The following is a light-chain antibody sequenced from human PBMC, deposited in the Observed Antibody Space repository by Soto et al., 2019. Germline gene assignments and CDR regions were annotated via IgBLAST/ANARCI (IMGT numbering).Light chain of an antibody. CDR3: QQYNNWPFS. Sequence: IVMTQSPATLSVSPGEVATLSFRASQSVSIKLAWYQQKPGQSPRLLIYGATTRATGIPARFSGSGSGTEFTLIISSLQSEDSAVYFCQQYNNWPFSFGQGTPLEIK. CDR1: QSVSIK. V-gene: IGKV3-15*01. J-gene: IGKJ5*01. CDR2: GAT.